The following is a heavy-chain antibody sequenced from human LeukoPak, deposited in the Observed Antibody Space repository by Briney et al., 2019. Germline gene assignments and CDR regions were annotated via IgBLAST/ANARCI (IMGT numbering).Heavy chain of an antibody. CDR3: ATGGIGSGSYYVPY. J-gene: IGHJ4*02. CDR2: FDPEDGET. Sequence: AASVKVSCKVSGYTLTELSMHWVRQAPGKGLEWMGGFDPEDGETIYAQKFQGRVTMTEDTSTDTAYMELSSLRSEDTAVYYCATGGIGSGSYYVPYWGQGTLVTVSS. V-gene: IGHV1-24*01. CDR1: GYTLTELS. D-gene: IGHD1-26*01.